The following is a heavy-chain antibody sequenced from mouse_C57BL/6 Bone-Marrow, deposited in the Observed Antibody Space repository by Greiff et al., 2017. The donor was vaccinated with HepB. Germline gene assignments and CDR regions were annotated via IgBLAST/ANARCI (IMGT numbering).Heavy chain of an antibody. CDR2: IHPSDSDT. Sequence: VQLQQPGAELVKPGASVKVSCKASGYTFTSYWMHWVKQRPGQGLEWIGRIHPSDSDTNYNQKFKGKATLTVDKSSSTTNMQLSSLTSEDSAVYYCAIITTVASGDFDYWGQGTTLTVSS. V-gene: IGHV1-74*01. CDR1: GYTFTSYW. D-gene: IGHD1-1*01. J-gene: IGHJ2*01. CDR3: AIITTVASGDFDY.